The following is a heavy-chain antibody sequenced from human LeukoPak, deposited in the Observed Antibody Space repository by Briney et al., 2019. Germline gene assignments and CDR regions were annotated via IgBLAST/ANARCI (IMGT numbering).Heavy chain of an antibody. V-gene: IGHV3-23*01. J-gene: IGHJ4*02. CDR3: AKDSYSSNRPYYFDY. CDR1: GFTFSSYA. CDR2: ISGSGGST. Sequence: GGSLRLSCAASGFTFSSYAMSWVRQAPGKGLEWVSAISGSGGSTYYADSVKGRFTISRDNSKNTLYLQMNSLRAEDTAVYYCAKDSYSSNRPYYFDYWGQGTLVTVSS. D-gene: IGHD2/OR15-2a*01.